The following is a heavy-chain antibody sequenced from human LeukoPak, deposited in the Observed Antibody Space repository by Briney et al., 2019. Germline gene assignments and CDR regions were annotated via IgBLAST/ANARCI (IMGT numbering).Heavy chain of an antibody. CDR1: GGSISSSSYY. CDR2: IYYSGST. D-gene: IGHD4-17*01. J-gene: IGHJ5*02. CDR3: ARTPRELDDYGDPFWFDP. Sequence: KPSETLSLTCTVSGGSISSSSYYWGWIRQPPGKGLEWIGSIYYSGSTNYNPSLKSRVTISVDTSKNQFSLKLSSVTAADTAVYYCARTPRELDDYGDPFWFDPWGQGTLVTVSS. V-gene: IGHV4-39*07.